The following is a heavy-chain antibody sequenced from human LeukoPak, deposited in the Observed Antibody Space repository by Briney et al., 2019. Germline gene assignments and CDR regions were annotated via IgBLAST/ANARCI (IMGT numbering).Heavy chain of an antibody. D-gene: IGHD1-26*01. Sequence: GGSLRLSCAASGFTFSRNGMTWVRQAPGKGLEWVSAISGSGGNTYYADSVKGRFTISRDNSKNTLYLQMNSLRAEDTAVYYCAKDLGSWELLYYFDYWGQGTLVTVSS. CDR3: AKDLGSWELLYYFDY. V-gene: IGHV3-23*01. CDR2: ISGSGGNT. CDR1: GFTFSRNG. J-gene: IGHJ4*02.